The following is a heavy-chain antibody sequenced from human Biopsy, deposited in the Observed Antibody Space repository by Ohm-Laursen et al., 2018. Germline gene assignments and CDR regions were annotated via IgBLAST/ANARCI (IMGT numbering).Heavy chain of an antibody. V-gene: IGHV4-39*01. J-gene: IGHJ5*02. Sequence: SETLSLTCTVSGGSISSDYWAWLRQPPGKGLEWIGSIYNTETTFYNPSPKSRVTISVDTSTNQFSLKVSSVTAADTALYFCARHPTGFWFDPWGHGTLVTVSS. CDR1: GGSISSDY. CDR2: IYNTETT. CDR3: ARHPTGFWFDP.